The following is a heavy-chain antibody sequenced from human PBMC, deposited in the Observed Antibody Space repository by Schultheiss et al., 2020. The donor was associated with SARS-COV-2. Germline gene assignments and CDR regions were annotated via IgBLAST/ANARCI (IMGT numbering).Heavy chain of an antibody. CDR1: GFTFSSYA. CDR3: SRGLRGVVVVPAARIPLDY. Sequence: GGSLRLSCAASGFTFSSYAMHWVRQAPGKGLEWVAVISYDGSNKYYADSVKGRFTISRDNSKNTLYLKMNSLRAEDTAVYYCSRGLRGVVVVPAARIPLDYWGQGTLVTVSS. D-gene: IGHD2-2*01. CDR2: ISYDGSNK. J-gene: IGHJ4*02. V-gene: IGHV3-30*04.